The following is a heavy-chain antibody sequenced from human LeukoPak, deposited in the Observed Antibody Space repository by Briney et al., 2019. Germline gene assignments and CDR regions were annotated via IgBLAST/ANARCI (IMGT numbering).Heavy chain of an antibody. D-gene: IGHD5-24*01. J-gene: IGHJ4*02. CDR1: GGSFSGYY. V-gene: IGHV4-34*01. CDR2: INHSGST. Sequence: SETLSLTCAVYGGSFSGYYWSWIRQPPGKGLEWIGEINHSGSTNYNPSLKSRVTISVDTSKNQFSLKLSSVTAADTAVYYCASRDGYNLFDYWGQGTLVTVSS. CDR3: ASRDGYNLFDY.